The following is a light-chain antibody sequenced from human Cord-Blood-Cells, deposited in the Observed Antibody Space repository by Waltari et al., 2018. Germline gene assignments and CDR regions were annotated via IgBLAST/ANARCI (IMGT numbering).Light chain of an antibody. Sequence: SSELTQDPAVPVALGQTVRITCQGDSLRSYYESWYQQKPGQAPVLVIYGKNNRPSGIPDRFSGSSSGNTASLTITGAQAEDEADYYCNSRDSSGNHLVFGGGTKLTVL. CDR2: GKN. V-gene: IGLV3-19*01. CDR1: SLRSYY. J-gene: IGLJ3*02. CDR3: NSRDSSGNHLV.